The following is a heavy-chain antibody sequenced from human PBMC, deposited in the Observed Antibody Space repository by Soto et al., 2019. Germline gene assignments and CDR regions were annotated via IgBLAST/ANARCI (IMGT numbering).Heavy chain of an antibody. CDR1: GGSINSGDYS. CDR2: IYNSGST. V-gene: IGHV4-31*03. CDR3: ARTPPYYYDSTGYYFDY. D-gene: IGHD3-22*01. J-gene: IGHJ4*02. Sequence: QVQLQESGPGLVKPSQTLSLTCTVSGGSINSGDYSWTWIRQHPGKGLEWIGHIYNSGSTYYNSSLTSRVTISVDTSKNQFSLRLSSVTAADTAVYYCARTPPYYYDSTGYYFDYWGQGTLVTVSS.